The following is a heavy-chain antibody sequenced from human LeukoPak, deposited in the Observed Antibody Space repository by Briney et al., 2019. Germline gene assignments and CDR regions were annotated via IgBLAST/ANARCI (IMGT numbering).Heavy chain of an antibody. Sequence: SQTLSLTCSVSGDSISSGNYYWTWIRQPAGKGLEWIGRIYSTGSTNYNPSLKSRVTISVDTSKNQFSLRLSSVTAADTAVYYCARVTPGGYYNCWGQGTLVTVS. CDR3: ARVTPGGYYNC. CDR1: GDSISSGNYY. CDR2: IYSTGST. V-gene: IGHV4-61*02. J-gene: IGHJ4*02. D-gene: IGHD3-22*01.